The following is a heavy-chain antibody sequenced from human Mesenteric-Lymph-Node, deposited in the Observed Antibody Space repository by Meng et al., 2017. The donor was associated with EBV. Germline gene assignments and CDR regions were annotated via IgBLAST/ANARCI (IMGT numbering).Heavy chain of an antibody. D-gene: IGHD3-22*01. CDR1: GYTFTSYG. CDR3: ARWDQYYDSSGYDY. CDR2: ISGHNGNT. J-gene: IGHJ4*02. Sequence: VELEQAGAEVKKPGATVKVPCKAFGYTFTSYGISWVRQAPGEGTEWMGWISGHNGNTNYAQKFQGRVTLTTDTSTSTAYMELRSLRSDDTAVYYCARWDQYYDSSGYDYWGQGTLVTVSS. V-gene: IGHV1-18*01.